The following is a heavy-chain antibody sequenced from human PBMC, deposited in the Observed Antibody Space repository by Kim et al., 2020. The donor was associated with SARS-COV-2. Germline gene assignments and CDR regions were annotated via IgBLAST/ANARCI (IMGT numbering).Heavy chain of an antibody. V-gene: IGHV4-34*01. J-gene: IGHJ4*02. Sequence: SETLSLTCAAYAGSFSGHYWSWIRQPPGKGLEWIGEIHHSGSTNYNPSPKSRVTISVDKSKNQSSLMLSSVTAADTAVYYCASGGYSFGGYWGQGTLVTVSS. CDR1: AGSFSGHY. CDR3: ASGGYSFGGY. D-gene: IGHD5-18*01. CDR2: IHHSGST.